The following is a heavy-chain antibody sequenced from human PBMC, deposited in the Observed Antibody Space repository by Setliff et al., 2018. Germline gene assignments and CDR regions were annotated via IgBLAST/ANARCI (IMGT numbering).Heavy chain of an antibody. J-gene: IGHJ4*02. D-gene: IGHD6-19*01. CDR2: IRSKADSYST. CDR3: ATDRGWLDMFDY. CDR1: GFTFSGSA. V-gene: IGHV3-73*01. Sequence: LRLSCAASGFTFSGSAIYWVRQASGKGLEWVGRIRSKADSYSTAYAASVKGRFTISRDDSKDTAFLQVNSLKTEDTAVYYCATDRGWLDMFDYWGQGTQVTVSS.